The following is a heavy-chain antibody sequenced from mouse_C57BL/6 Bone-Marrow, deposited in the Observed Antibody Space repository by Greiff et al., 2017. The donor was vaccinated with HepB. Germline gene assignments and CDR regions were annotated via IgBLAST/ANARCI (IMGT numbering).Heavy chain of an antibody. CDR1: GFTFSSYG. J-gene: IGHJ2*01. Sequence: EVKLQESGGDLVKPGGSLKLSCAASGFTFSSYGMSWVRQTPDKRLEWVATISSGGSYTYYPDSVKGRITISRDNAKNTLYLQMSSLKSEDTAMYYCSKHVVYDGYWDQGNALTVSA. V-gene: IGHV5-6*01. CDR3: SKHVVYDGY. CDR2: ISSGGSYT. D-gene: IGHD2-12*01.